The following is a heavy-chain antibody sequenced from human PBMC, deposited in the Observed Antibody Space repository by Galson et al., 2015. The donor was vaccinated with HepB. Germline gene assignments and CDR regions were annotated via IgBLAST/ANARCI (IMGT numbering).Heavy chain of an antibody. D-gene: IGHD3-22*01. Sequence: SVKVSCKASGGTFSSYAISWVRQAPGQGLEWMGGIIPIFGTANYAQKFQGRVTMTEDTSTDTAYMELSSLRSEDTAVYYCATPRGMIVGPYAFDIWGQGTMVTVSS. CDR3: ATPRGMIVGPYAFDI. CDR2: IIPIFGTA. CDR1: GGTFSSYA. V-gene: IGHV1-69*06. J-gene: IGHJ3*02.